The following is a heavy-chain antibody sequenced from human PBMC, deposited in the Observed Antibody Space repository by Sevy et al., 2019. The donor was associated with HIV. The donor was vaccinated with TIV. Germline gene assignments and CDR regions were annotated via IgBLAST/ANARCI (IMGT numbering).Heavy chain of an antibody. J-gene: IGHJ4*02. CDR2: LSFGCGEI. Sequence: GGSLRLSCAASAFTFSKYSMSWVRQPPGKGLEWVSTLSFGCGEINYADSVMGRFTISRDNSKSSVYLQMNNLRPEDTAVYYCAREGCTKPHDYWGQGTLVTVSS. V-gene: IGHV3-23*01. CDR1: AFTFSKYS. D-gene: IGHD2-8*01. CDR3: AREGCTKPHDY.